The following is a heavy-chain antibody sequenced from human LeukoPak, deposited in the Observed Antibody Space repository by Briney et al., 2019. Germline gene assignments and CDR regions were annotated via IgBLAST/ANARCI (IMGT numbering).Heavy chain of an antibody. Sequence: PGGSLRLSCAASGFTFSSSAMSWVRQVPGKGLEWVSGISASGGSTYYADSVRGRFTISRDNSKNTLYVQMNSLRDEDTAVYYCAKEDLGPVGPYYFDYWGQGTLVTVSS. CDR1: GFTFSSSA. CDR2: ISASGGST. CDR3: AKEDLGPVGPYYFDY. V-gene: IGHV3-23*01. J-gene: IGHJ4*02. D-gene: IGHD1-26*01.